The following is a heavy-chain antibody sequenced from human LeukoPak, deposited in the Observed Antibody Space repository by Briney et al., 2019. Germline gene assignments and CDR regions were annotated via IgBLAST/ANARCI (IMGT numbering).Heavy chain of an antibody. Sequence: KPSQTLSLTCTVSGGSISSGAYYWSWFRQPPGKGLEWIGYTRLSGSTFYNPSLQNRVTISVDRSNNQFSLNLRSVTAADTAVYYCTRGGTGYDSDYWGQGTLVTVSS. CDR1: GGSISSGAYY. D-gene: IGHD5-12*01. CDR3: TRGGTGYDSDY. J-gene: IGHJ4*02. V-gene: IGHV4-30-2*01. CDR2: TRLSGST.